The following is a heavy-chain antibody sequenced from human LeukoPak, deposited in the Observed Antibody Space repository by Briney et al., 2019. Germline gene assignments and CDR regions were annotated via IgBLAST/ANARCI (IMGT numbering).Heavy chain of an antibody. CDR3: ARGWRQLWAPFDY. J-gene: IGHJ4*02. CDR1: GGTFSSYA. CDR2: IIPIFGTA. Sequence: SVKVSCKASGGTFSSYAISCMRQAPGQGLEWMGGIIPIFGTANYAQKFQGRVTITADESTSTAYMELSSLRSEDTAVYYCARGWRQLWAPFDYWGQGTLVTVSS. D-gene: IGHD5-18*01. V-gene: IGHV1-69*13.